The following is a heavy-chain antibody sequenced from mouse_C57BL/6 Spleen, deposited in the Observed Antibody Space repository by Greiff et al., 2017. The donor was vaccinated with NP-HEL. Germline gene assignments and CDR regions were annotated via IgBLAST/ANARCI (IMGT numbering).Heavy chain of an antibody. CDR1: GYSFTGYY. V-gene: IGHV1-42*01. Sequence: VQLKESGPELVKPGASVKISCKASGYSFTGYYMNWVKQSPEKSLEWIGEINPSTGGTTYNQKFKAKATLTVDKSSSTAYMQLKSLTSEDSAVYYCARPLITTVGYFDVWGTGTTVTVSS. D-gene: IGHD1-1*01. CDR3: ARPLITTVGYFDV. CDR2: INPSTGGT. J-gene: IGHJ1*03.